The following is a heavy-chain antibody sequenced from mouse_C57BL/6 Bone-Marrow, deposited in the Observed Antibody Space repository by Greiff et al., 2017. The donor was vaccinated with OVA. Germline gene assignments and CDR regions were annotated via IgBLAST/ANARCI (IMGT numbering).Heavy chain of an antibody. J-gene: IGHJ1*03. CDR3: ARSKGLREHCEV. D-gene: IGHD1-1*01. Sequence: QVQLQQSGAELVRPGSSVKLSCKASGYTFTSYWMDWVKQRPGQGLEWIGNIYPSDSETHYNHKFKDKATLTVDKSSSTAYLQLRSLTSADSAFFYSARSKGLREHCEVGGTGTTVTVAS. V-gene: IGHV1-61*01. CDR1: GYTFTSYW. CDR2: IYPSDSET.